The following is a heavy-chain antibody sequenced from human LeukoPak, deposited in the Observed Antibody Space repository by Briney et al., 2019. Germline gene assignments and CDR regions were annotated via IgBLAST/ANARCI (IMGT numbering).Heavy chain of an antibody. J-gene: IGHJ4*02. D-gene: IGHD6-6*01. CDR3: AKDTYSSSPYYFDY. CDR2: ISGSGGST. Sequence: GGSLRLSCAASRFTFSSSAMSWVRQAPGKGLEWVSTISGSGGSTYSTDSVKGRFTISRDNSKNTLFLQMNSLRAEDTAVYYCAKDTYSSSPYYFDYWGQGTLVTVSS. CDR1: RFTFSSSA. V-gene: IGHV3-23*01.